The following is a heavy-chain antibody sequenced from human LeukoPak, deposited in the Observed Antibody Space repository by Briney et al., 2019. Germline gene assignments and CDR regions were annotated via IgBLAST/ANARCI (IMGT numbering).Heavy chain of an antibody. CDR2: ISYDGSNK. D-gene: IGHD5-12*01. J-gene: IGHJ4*02. Sequence: GGSQRLSCAASGFTFSSYAMHWVRQAPGKGLEWVAVISYDGSNKYYADSVKGRFTISRDNSKNTLYLQMNSLRAEDTAVYYCARSVATNADYWGQGTLVTVSS. CDR1: GFTFSSYA. V-gene: IGHV3-30*04. CDR3: ARSVATNADY.